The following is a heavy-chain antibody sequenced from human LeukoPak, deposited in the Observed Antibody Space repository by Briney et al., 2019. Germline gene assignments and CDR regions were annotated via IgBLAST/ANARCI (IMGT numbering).Heavy chain of an antibody. D-gene: IGHD5-12*01. CDR2: IPYDGSNK. J-gene: IGHJ4*02. CDR1: GFTFNNYA. V-gene: IGHV3-30-3*01. Sequence: PGRSLRLSCAASGFTFNNYAMHWVRQAPGKGLEWVAVIPYDGSNKYYAASVKDRFTISRDNSKNTLYLQMSSLRAGDTAVYYCARDYEWLRSLDYWGQGTLVTVSS. CDR3: ARDYEWLRSLDY.